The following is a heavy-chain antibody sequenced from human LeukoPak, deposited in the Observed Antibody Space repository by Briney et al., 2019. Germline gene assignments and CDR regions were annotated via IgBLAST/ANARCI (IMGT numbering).Heavy chain of an antibody. V-gene: IGHV3-9*01. CDR3: AKGTEGYYGSGSYQDY. Sequence: PGRSLRLSCAASGFTFDDYAMHWVRQAPGKGLEWVSGISWNSGSIGYADSVKGRFTISRDNAKNSLYLQMNSLRAEDTALYYCAKGTEGYYGSGSYQDYWGQGTLVTVSS. CDR1: GFTFDDYA. J-gene: IGHJ4*02. D-gene: IGHD3-10*01. CDR2: ISWNSGSI.